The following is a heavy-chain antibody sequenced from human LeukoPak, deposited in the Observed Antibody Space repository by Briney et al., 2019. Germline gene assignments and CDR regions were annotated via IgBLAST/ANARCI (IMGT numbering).Heavy chain of an antibody. D-gene: IGHD2-15*01. CDR2: ISWNSGSI. J-gene: IGHJ3*02. CDR1: GFTFDDYA. V-gene: IGHV3-9*01. Sequence: GGSLRLSCAASGFTFDDYAMRWVRQAPGKGLEWVSGISWNSGSIGYADSVKGRFTISRDNAKNSLFLQMDSLRAEDTAVYYCARDRTYCSGGICYDLFDIWGQGTTVTVSS. CDR3: ARDRTYCSGGICYDLFDI.